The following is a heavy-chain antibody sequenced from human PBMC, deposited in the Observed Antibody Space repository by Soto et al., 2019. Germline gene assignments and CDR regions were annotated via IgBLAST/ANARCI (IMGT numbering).Heavy chain of an antibody. V-gene: IGHV3-7*03. CDR3: ARKTDYGDVYFDY. CDR1: GFTFSNYW. CDR2: IKRDGTEK. J-gene: IGHJ4*02. D-gene: IGHD4-17*01. Sequence: GGSLRLSCAASGFTFSNYWMSWVRQAPGKGLEWVANIKRDGTEKYYVDSVKGRFTISRDNAKNSLYLQINSLRAEDTAVYYCARKTDYGDVYFDYWGQGTLVTVSS.